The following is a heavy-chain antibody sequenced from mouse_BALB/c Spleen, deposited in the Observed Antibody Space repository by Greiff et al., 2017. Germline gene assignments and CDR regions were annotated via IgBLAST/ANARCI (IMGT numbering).Heavy chain of an antibody. Sequence: VLLQQSAAELVRPRASVTLSCKASGYTSTDYEMHWVKQTPVHGLVWIGAIDPETGGTAYNQKLKGKATLTADKSSSTAYMELRSLTSADSAVYYCTRRGVRRYYAMDYWGQGTSVTVSS. CDR2: IDPETGGT. J-gene: IGHJ4*01. D-gene: IGHD2-14*01. CDR1: GYTSTDYE. CDR3: TRRGVRRYYAMDY. V-gene: IGHV1-15*01.